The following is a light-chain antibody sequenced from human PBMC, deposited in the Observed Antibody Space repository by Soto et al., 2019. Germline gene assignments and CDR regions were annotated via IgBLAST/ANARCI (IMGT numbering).Light chain of an antibody. CDR2: DAS. Sequence: EIVLTQSPPTLSASPGEGGSLXARASQSVSSNLAWYQQKPGQAPRLLIYDASNTATGVPARFSGSGSGTDFTLTISSLEPEDFAVYYCQQRRNWPLTFGGGTKV. V-gene: IGKV3-11*01. CDR1: QSVSSN. CDR3: QQRRNWPLT. J-gene: IGKJ4*01.